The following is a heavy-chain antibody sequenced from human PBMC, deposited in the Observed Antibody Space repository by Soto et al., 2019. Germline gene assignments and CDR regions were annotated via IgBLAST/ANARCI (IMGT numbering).Heavy chain of an antibody. V-gene: IGHV3-49*04. CDR3: TRAQSSFDY. CDR2: IRSKAYGGTT. Sequence: GGSLRLSCTASGFTFGDYAMSWVRQAPGKGLEWVGFIRSKAYGGTTEYAASVKGRFTISRDDSKSIAYLQMNSLKTEDTAVYYCTRAQSSFDYWGQGTLVTVSS. J-gene: IGHJ4*02. CDR1: GFTFGDYA.